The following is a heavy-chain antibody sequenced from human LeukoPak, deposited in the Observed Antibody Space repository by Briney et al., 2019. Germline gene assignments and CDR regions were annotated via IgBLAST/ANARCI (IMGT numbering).Heavy chain of an antibody. CDR2: ISGSGGST. Sequence: GGSLRLSCAASGFTFRSYVMSWVRQAPGKGLEWVSAISGSGGSTYYADSVKGRFTISRDNSKNTLYLQMNSLRAEDTAVYYCARASGRPPYFDYWGQGTLVTVSS. V-gene: IGHV3-23*01. J-gene: IGHJ4*02. CDR3: ARASGRPPYFDY. CDR1: GFTFRSYV.